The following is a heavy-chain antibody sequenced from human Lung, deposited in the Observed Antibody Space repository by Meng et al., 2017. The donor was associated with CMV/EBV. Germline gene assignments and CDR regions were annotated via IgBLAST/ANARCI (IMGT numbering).Heavy chain of an antibody. J-gene: IGHJ3*02. V-gene: IGHV3-30*04. CDR1: GFTFSSYA. CDR2: ISYDGSNK. CDR3: ARDVIVGALSGGDAFDI. Sequence: GESXKISCAASGFTFSSYAMHWVRQAPGKGLEWVAVISYDGSNKYYADSVKGRFTISRDNSKNTLYLQMNSLRAEDTAVYYCARDVIVGALSGGDAFDIXSGGXMVTVSS. D-gene: IGHD1-26*01.